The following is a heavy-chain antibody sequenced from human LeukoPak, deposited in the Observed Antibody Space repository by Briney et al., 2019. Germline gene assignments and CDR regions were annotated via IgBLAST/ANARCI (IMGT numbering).Heavy chain of an antibody. V-gene: IGHV1-18*04. CDR2: ISAYNGNT. CDR3: ARDSILRLYSYGLDY. J-gene: IGHJ4*02. D-gene: IGHD5-18*01. CDR1: GYTFTGYY. Sequence: GASVKVSCKASGYTFTGYYMHWVRQAPGQGLEWMGWISAYNGNTNYAQKLQGRVTMTTDTSTSTAYMELRSLRSDDTAVYYCARDSILRLYSYGLDYWGQGTLVTVSS.